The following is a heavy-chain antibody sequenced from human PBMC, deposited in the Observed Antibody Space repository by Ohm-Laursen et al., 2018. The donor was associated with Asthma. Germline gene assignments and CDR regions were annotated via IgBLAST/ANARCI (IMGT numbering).Heavy chain of an antibody. CDR3: MAATRFDP. J-gene: IGHJ5*02. CDR1: GFTVSSNY. Sequence: GSLRLSCTASGFTVSSNYMSWVRQAPGKGLEWVSVIYSGGSTYYADSVKGRFTISRDNSKNTLYLQMNSLRAEDTAVYYCMAATRFDPWGQGTLVTVSS. D-gene: IGHD6-13*01. V-gene: IGHV3-53*01. CDR2: IYSGGST.